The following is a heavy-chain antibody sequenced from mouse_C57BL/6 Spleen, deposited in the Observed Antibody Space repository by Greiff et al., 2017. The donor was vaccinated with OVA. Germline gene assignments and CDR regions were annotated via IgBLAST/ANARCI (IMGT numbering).Heavy chain of an antibody. CDR1: GYTFTSYG. CDR2: IYPRSGNT. Sequence: VQLQESGAELARPGASVKLSCKASGYTFTSYGISWVKQRTGQGLEWIGEIYPRSGNTYYNEKFKGKATLTADKSSSTAYMELRSLTSEDSAVYFCAREGIYYGYEEVFDYWGQGTTLTVSS. CDR3: AREGIYYGYEEVFDY. J-gene: IGHJ2*01. V-gene: IGHV1-81*01. D-gene: IGHD2-2*01.